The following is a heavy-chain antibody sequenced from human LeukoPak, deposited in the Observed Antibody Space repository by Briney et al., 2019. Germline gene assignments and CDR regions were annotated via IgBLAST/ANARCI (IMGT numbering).Heavy chain of an antibody. CDR1: GGSISSHY. J-gene: IGHJ6*03. CDR3: ARGKFWDFWSGYYTYYYYYYMDV. CDR2: IYYSGST. V-gene: IGHV4-59*11. Sequence: SETLSLTCTVSGGSISSHYWSWIRQPPGKGLEWIGYIYYSGSTNYNPSLKSRVTISVDTSKNQFSLKLSSVTAADTAVYYCARGKFWDFWSGYYTYYYYYYMDVWGKGTTVTVSS. D-gene: IGHD3-3*01.